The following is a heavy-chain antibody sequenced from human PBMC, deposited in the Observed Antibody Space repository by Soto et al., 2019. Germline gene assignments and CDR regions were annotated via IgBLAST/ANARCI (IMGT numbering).Heavy chain of an antibody. D-gene: IGHD3-3*01. CDR1: GYTFTSYY. V-gene: IGHV1-46*01. J-gene: IGHJ6*02. Sequence: ASVKVSCKASGYTFTSYYMHWLRQSPGQAREWMGIINPSGGSTSYAQKFQGRVTMTRDTSTSTVYMELSSLRSEDTAVYYCARVLSGITIFGVARRHYGMDVWGQGTTVTVSS. CDR2: INPSGGST. CDR3: ARVLSGITIFGVARRHYGMDV.